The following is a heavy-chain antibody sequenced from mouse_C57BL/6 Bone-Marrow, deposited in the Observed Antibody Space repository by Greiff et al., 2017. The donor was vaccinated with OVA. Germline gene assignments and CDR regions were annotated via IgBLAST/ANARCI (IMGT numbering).Heavy chain of an antibody. V-gene: IGHV1-82*01. CDR2: IYPGDGDT. CDR3: ARQLRRGFAY. CDR1: GYAFSSSW. J-gene: IGHJ3*01. Sequence: LQESGPELVKPGASVKISCKASGYAFSSSWMNWVKQRPGKGLEWIGRIYPGDGDTNYNGKFKGKATLTADKSSSTAYMQLSSLTSEDSAVYFCARQLRRGFAYWGQGTLVTVSA. D-gene: IGHD3-2*02.